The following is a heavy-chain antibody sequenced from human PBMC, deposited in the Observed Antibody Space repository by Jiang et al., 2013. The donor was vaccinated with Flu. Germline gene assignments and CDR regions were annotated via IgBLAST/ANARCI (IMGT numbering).Heavy chain of an antibody. V-gene: IGHV6-1*01. CDR1: GDSVSSNSAG. CDR2: TYYKSKWYN. CDR3: ARDQGHYGFWSGNLYGMDV. D-gene: IGHD3-3*01. Sequence: QTLSLTCVISGDSVSSNSAGWNWIRQSPVRGLEWLGRTYYKSKWYNDYAVFVKKSNNPSTQTHPRTQFSLQLNSVTPEDTAVYYCARDQGHYGFWSGNLYGMDVWGQGTTVTVSS. J-gene: IGHJ6*02.